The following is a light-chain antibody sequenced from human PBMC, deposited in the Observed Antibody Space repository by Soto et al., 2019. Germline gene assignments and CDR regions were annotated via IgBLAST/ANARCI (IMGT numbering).Light chain of an antibody. CDR3: QHYGGSLWT. J-gene: IGKJ1*01. V-gene: IGKV3-20*01. CDR2: GTS. Sequence: ELVLTQSPVALALSPGEGATVSCIAVQSVSSSYLAWYQQKPGQAPRLLIYGTSSRATGIPDRFSGGGSGTDFTLTISRLEPEDFAVYYCQHYGGSLWTFGQGTKV. CDR1: QSVSSSY.